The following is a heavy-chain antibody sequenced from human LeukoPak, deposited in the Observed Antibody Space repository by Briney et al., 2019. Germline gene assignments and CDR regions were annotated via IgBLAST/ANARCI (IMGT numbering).Heavy chain of an antibody. CDR3: ARSNRTSLFISYFLFGL. V-gene: IGHV4-39*07. CDR2: ISSTGIT. Sequence: SETLSLRCTVSGYSLSGTRFFWSCIRPSPRKGLEWIGTISSTGITYYSPSLESRVSVLVDTSGNHFSLESTSMTAADTALYYCARSNRTSLFISYFLFGLGGGGILVTVSS. CDR1: GYSLSGTRFF. J-gene: IGHJ5*02. D-gene: IGHD2/OR15-2a*01.